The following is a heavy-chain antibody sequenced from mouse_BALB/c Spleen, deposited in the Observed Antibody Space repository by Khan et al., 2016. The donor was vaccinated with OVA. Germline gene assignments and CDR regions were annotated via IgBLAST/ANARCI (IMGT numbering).Heavy chain of an antibody. CDR3: ARTARIKY. J-gene: IGHJ2*01. D-gene: IGHD1-2*01. Sequence: EVQLQESGPGLVKPSQSLSLTCTVTGYSITSGYGWNWIRQFPGNKLEWMGYISYSGSTNYNPSLKSRISITRDTSNNQFFMQLNSVTTEDTATYYCARTARIKYWGQGTTLTVSS. V-gene: IGHV3-2*02. CDR2: ISYSGST. CDR1: GYSITSGYG.